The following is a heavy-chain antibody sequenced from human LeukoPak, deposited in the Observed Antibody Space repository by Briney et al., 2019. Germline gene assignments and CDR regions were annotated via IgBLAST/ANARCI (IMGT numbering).Heavy chain of an antibody. CDR2: IGAYNGNI. D-gene: IGHD1-1*01. J-gene: IGHJ4*02. CDR1: GYTFTKYG. CDR3: ARGIAQGGTQEFDY. Sequence: ASVKVSCKASGYTFTKYGISWVRQAPGQGLEWMGWIGAYNGNIKYAQNFQGRVTMTTDTSTSIVYMELRSLRSDDTAVYYCARGIAQGGTQEFDYWGQGTLVTVSS. V-gene: IGHV1-18*01.